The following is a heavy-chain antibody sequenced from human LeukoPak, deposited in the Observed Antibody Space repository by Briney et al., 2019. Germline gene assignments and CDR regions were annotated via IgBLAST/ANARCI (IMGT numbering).Heavy chain of an antibody. V-gene: IGHV3-23*01. J-gene: IGHJ4*02. CDR1: GFTFSSYA. CDR2: ISGSGGRT. CDR3: TGNYYGSGSYADFDY. D-gene: IGHD3-10*01. Sequence: GGSLRLSCAASGFTFSSYAMSWVRQAPGKGLEWVSSISGSGGRTHYADSVRGRFTISRDNSKNTAYLQMDSLKTEDTAVYYCTGNYYGSGSYADFDYWGQGTLVTVSS.